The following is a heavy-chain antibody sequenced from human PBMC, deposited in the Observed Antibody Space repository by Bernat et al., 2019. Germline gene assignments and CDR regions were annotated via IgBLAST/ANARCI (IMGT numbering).Heavy chain of an antibody. D-gene: IGHD4-23*01. J-gene: IGHJ4*02. CDR2: ISGGGGTT. CDR1: GFTFSTYA. CDR3: AKQLYGGADY. V-gene: IGHV3-23*01. Sequence: EVQLLESGGGLVQPGGSLRLSCAASGFTFSTYAMTWVRQAPGKGLELVSGISGGGGTTSYADSMKGRFTISRDNSKNTLYLQMNSLRAEDTAIYYCAKQLYGGADYWGQGTLVTVSS.